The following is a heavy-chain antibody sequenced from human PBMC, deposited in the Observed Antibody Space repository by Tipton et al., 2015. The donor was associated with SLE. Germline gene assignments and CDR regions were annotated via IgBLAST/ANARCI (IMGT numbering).Heavy chain of an antibody. CDR2: INHSGST. CDR1: GGSFSGYY. Sequence: TLSLTCAVYGGSFSGYYWSWIRQPPGKGLEWIGEINHSGSTNYNPSLKSRVTMSVDTSKNQFSLKLSSVTAADTAVYYCARAVKQQLVRTSKWVYYMDVWGKGTTVTVSS. D-gene: IGHD6-13*01. CDR3: ARAVKQQLVRTSKWVYYMDV. V-gene: IGHV4-34*01. J-gene: IGHJ6*03.